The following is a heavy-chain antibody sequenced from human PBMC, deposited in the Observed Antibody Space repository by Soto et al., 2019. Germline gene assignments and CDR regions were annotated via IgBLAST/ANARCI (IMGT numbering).Heavy chain of an antibody. Sequence: ASVKVSCKASGYTFTSYYMHWVRQAPGQGLEWMGIINPSGGSTSYAQKFQGRVTMTRDTSTSTVYMELSSLRSEDTAVYYCARAGRRVESTPGEYYYDSSGSDAFDIWGQGTMVTVSS. V-gene: IGHV1-46*01. D-gene: IGHD3-22*01. CDR2: INPSGGST. J-gene: IGHJ3*02. CDR1: GYTFTSYY. CDR3: ARAGRRVESTPGEYYYDSSGSDAFDI.